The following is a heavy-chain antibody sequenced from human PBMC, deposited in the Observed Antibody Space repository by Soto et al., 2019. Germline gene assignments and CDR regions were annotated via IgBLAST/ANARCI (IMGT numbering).Heavy chain of an antibody. D-gene: IGHD5-12*01. V-gene: IGHV4-59*01. CDR1: GASISNDY. CDR2: ISYSGTI. Sequence: TCTVSGASISNDYWSWIRQSAGKGLECIGYISYSGTINYNPSFRSRVSMSLDTSRDQVVLAMTNMDPMDTATYFCAHSQRGPRDFWGPGILVTVSS. CDR3: AHSQRGPRDF. J-gene: IGHJ4*02.